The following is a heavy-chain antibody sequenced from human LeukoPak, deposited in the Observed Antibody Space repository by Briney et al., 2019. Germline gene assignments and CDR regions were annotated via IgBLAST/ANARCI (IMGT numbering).Heavy chain of an antibody. V-gene: IGHV1-3*03. CDR3: ARVGSGAETFDI. Sequence: ASVKVSCKASGYTFTNYALHWVRQAPGQRLEWMGWINTGNGNTKYSQELQGRVTITRDTSASTAYMELSSLRSEDMAVYYCARVGSGAETFDIWGRGTKVTVSS. D-gene: IGHD1-26*01. J-gene: IGHJ3*02. CDR2: INTGNGNT. CDR1: GYTFTNYA.